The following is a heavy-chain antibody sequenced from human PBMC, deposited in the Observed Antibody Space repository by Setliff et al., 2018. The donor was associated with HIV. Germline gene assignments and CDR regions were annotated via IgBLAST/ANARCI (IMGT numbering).Heavy chain of an antibody. V-gene: IGHV4-59*01. J-gene: IGHJ6*03. CDR3: ARDHHGARRDYYYYMDV. CDR2: IYYSGST. Sequence: SETLSLTCTVSGGSISHYYWNWIRQSPGKGLEWIGYIYYSGSTNYNPSLKSRVTISVDTSKNQFSLKLSSVTAADTAVYYCARDHHGARRDYYYYMDVWGKGTTVTVSS. CDR1: GGSISHYY.